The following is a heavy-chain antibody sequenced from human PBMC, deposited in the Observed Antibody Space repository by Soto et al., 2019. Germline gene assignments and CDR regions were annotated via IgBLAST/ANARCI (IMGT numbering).Heavy chain of an antibody. CDR2: IFSNNER. CDR3: AHWVADSSAYHYAFDV. Sequence: QVTLKESSPVLVKATETLTLTCSISGFSLTTGRSGVSWIRQPPGKALEWLAHIFSNNERSYSPSLQHRLSTAADTSKRQVVLTMTNVGPVDTGTYFCAHWVADSSAYHYAFDVWGQGASVTVSP. V-gene: IGHV2-26*03. CDR1: GFSLTTGRSG. D-gene: IGHD3-16*01. J-gene: IGHJ6*01.